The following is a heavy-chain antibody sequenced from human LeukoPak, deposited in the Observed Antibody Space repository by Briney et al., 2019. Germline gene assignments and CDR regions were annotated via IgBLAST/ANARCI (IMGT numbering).Heavy chain of an antibody. CDR1: GYTFTSYY. V-gene: IGHV1-2*02. CDR3: ASPRESGSDAFDI. J-gene: IGHJ3*02. Sequence: ASVKVSCKASGYTFTSYYMHWVRQAPGQGLEWMGWINPNSGGTNYAQKFQGRVTMTRDTSISTAYMELSRLRSDDTAVYYCASPRESGSDAFDIWGQGTMVTVSS. CDR2: INPNSGGT. D-gene: IGHD2-15*01.